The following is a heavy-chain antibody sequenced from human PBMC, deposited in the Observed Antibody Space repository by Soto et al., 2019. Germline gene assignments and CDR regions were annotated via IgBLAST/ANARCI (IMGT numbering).Heavy chain of an antibody. Sequence: GASVKVSCKASGYTFTSYDINWVRQATGQGLEWMGWMNPNSGNTGYAQKFQGRVTMTRNTSISTAYMELSSLRSEDTAVYYCARSSRRGRWLQRDYWGQGTLVTVSS. CDR1: GYTFTSYD. CDR3: ARSSRRGRWLQRDY. J-gene: IGHJ4*02. CDR2: MNPNSGNT. V-gene: IGHV1-8*01. D-gene: IGHD3-16*01.